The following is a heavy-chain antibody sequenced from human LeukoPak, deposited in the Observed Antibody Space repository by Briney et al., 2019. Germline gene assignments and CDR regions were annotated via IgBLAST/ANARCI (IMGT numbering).Heavy chain of an antibody. Sequence: GGSLRLSCAASGFTFSSYGMHWVRQAPGKGLEWVAFIRYDGSNKYYADSVKGRFTISRDNSKNTLYLQMNSLRAEDTAVYYCAKLDSSSWNGPIYFDYWGQGTLVTVSS. CDR3: AKLDSSSWNGPIYFDY. CDR1: GFTFSSYG. V-gene: IGHV3-30*02. D-gene: IGHD6-13*01. CDR2: IRYDGSNK. J-gene: IGHJ4*02.